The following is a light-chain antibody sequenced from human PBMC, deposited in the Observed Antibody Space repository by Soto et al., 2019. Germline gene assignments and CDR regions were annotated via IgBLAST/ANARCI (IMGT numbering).Light chain of an antibody. J-gene: IGKJ1*01. CDR2: GAS. V-gene: IGKV3-20*01. CDR3: QQYDSSPWT. CDR1: QSVSSTY. Sequence: EIVLTQSPGTMSLSPGERATLSCRASQSVSSTYLAWYQQNPGQPPRLLIYGASSRATGIPDRFSGSGSGTDFTLTISRLEHEYFAVYYCQQYDSSPWTFGQGTKVEIK.